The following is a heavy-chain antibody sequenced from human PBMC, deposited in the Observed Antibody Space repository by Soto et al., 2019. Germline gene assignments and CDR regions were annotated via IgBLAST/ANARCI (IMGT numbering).Heavy chain of an antibody. V-gene: IGHV3-30*18. CDR2: ISYDGSNK. D-gene: IGHD3-3*01. CDR3: AKEGGDVYYDFWSGYYTGPDY. J-gene: IGHJ4*02. CDR1: GFTFSSYG. Sequence: QVQLVESGGGVVQPGRSLRLSCAASGFTFSSYGMHWVRQAPGKGLEWVAVISYDGSNKYYADSVKGRFTISRDNSKNTLYLQMNSLRAEDTAVYYCAKEGGDVYYDFWSGYYTGPDYWGQGTLVTVSS.